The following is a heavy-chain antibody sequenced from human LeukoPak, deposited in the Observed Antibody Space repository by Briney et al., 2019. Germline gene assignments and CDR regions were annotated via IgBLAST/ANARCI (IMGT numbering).Heavy chain of an antibody. D-gene: IGHD2-2*01. Sequence: GASVKVSCKASGYTFTGYYMHWVRQAPGQGLEWMGRINPNSGGTNYAQKFQGRVTMTRDTSISTAYMGLSRLRSDDTAAYYCASTVGVVPARFDYWGQGTLVTVSS. V-gene: IGHV1-2*06. CDR3: ASTVGVVPARFDY. J-gene: IGHJ4*02. CDR2: INPNSGGT. CDR1: GYTFTGYY.